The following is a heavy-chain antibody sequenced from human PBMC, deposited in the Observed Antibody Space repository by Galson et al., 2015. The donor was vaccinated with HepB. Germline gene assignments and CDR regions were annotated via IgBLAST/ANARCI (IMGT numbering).Heavy chain of an antibody. Sequence: SLRLSCAASGFTFSSYAMSWVRQAPGKGLEWVSAISGSGGSTYYADSVKGRFTISRDNSKNTLYLQMNSLRAEDTAVYYCATDRSYCSGGSCYEEYFQHWCQGSLVTAS. J-gene: IGHJ1*01. CDR1: GFTFSSYA. CDR3: ATDRSYCSGGSCYEEYFQH. V-gene: IGHV3-23*01. D-gene: IGHD2-15*01. CDR2: ISGSGGST.